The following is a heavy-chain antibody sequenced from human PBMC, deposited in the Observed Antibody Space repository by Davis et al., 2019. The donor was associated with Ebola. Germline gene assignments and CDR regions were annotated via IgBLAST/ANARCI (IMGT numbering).Heavy chain of an antibody. J-gene: IGHJ6*03. V-gene: IGHV3-7*01. CDR2: IKQDGSEK. D-gene: IGHD3-3*01. CDR1: GFTFSSYW. Sequence: PGGSLRLSCAASGFTFSSYWMSWVRQAPGKGLEWVANIKQDGSEKYYVDSVKGRFTISRDNAKNSLYLQMNSLRAEDTAVYYCARVRQGWSGYIFTHVYYYYMDVWGKGTTVTVSS. CDR3: ARVRQGWSGYIFTHVYYYYMDV.